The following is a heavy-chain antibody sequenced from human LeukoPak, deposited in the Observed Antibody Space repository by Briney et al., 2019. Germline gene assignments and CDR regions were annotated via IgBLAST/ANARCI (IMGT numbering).Heavy chain of an antibody. CDR3: ARDSYGDYSAFDY. Sequence: GGSLRLSCAASGFTVRSNYMNWVRQAPGKGLEWVSGINWNGGSTGYADSVKGRFTISRDNAKNSLYLQMNSLRAEDTALYYCARDSYGDYSAFDYWGQGTLVTVSS. V-gene: IGHV3-20*04. CDR2: INWNGGST. J-gene: IGHJ4*02. CDR1: GFTVRSNY. D-gene: IGHD4-17*01.